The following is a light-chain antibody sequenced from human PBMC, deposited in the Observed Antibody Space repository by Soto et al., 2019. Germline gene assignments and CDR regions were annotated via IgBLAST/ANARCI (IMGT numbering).Light chain of an antibody. CDR2: GAS. V-gene: IGKV3-20*01. CDR3: QQYNNWPRT. Sequence: EIVLTQSPGTLSLSPGERATLSCRASQSVSSSYLAWYQQQPGQAPRLLIYGASSRATGIPDRFSGSGSGTDFTLTISSLEPEDFAVYYCQQYNNWPRTFGQGTTGDIK. CDR1: QSVSSSY. J-gene: IGKJ1*01.